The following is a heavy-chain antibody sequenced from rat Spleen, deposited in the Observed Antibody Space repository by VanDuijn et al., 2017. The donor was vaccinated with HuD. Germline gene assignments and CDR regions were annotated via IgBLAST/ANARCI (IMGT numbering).Heavy chain of an antibody. CDR2: INYEGSST. Sequence: EVQLVESGGGLVQPGRSLKLSCAVSGFTFIDYYMAWVRQAPKKGLEWVAAINYEGSSTYYGDSVKGRFTISRDNSKSTLYLQMDSLRSEDTATYYCATSPYYWYFDFWGPGTMVTVSS. V-gene: IGHV5-22*01. CDR3: ATSPYYWYFDF. D-gene: IGHD1-12*01. CDR1: GFTFIDYY. J-gene: IGHJ1*01.